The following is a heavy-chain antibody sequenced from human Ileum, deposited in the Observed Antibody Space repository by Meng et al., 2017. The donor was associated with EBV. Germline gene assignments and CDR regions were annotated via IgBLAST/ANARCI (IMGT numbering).Heavy chain of an antibody. Sequence: CPRRGSPSEPRSLTRCAPWTSMGSSNYYWGWIRQSPGKALECIGTIFYRGNTFYNPSLKTRLTISVDTSKNEFSLNLKSVTAADTAVYYCVSAYDYGDYEAFAYWGLGSLVTVSS. CDR3: VSAYDYGDYEAFAY. D-gene: IGHD4-17*01. CDR2: IFYRGNT. V-gene: IGHV4-39*07. J-gene: IGHJ4*02. CDR1: WTSMGSSNYY.